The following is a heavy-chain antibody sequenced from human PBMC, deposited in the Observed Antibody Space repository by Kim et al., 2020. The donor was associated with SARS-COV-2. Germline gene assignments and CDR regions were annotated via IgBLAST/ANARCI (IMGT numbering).Heavy chain of an antibody. Sequence: GGSLRLSCAVSGFTFSNYIISWVRQAPGKGLEWVASSTGDDINTYYADSVRGRFTISRDNTKNTLYLQMDSLRAEDTAKYYCAKGLRGGDTFRYFDYWGQGTVVTVSS. J-gene: IGHJ4*02. CDR1: GFTFSNYI. D-gene: IGHD3-9*01. CDR3: AKGLRGGDTFRYFDY. V-gene: IGHV3-23*01. CDR2: STGDDINT.